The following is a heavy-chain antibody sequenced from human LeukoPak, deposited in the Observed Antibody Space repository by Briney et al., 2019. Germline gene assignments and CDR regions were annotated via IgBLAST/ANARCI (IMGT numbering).Heavy chain of an antibody. J-gene: IGHJ4*02. CDR3: ARLCSSTSCYTPFDY. V-gene: IGHV1-18*01. Sequence: ASVKVSCKASGYTFTSYGISWVRQAPGQGLEWMGWISAYNGNTNYAQKLQGRVTMTTDTSTSTAYMELRSLRSDDTAVYYCARLCSSTSCYTPFDYWGQGTLVTVFS. D-gene: IGHD2-2*02. CDR2: ISAYNGNT. CDR1: GYTFTSYG.